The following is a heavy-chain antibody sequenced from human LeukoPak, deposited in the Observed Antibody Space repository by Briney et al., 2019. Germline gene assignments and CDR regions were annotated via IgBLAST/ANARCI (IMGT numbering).Heavy chain of an antibody. J-gene: IGHJ4*02. V-gene: IGHV4-4*07. Sequence: SETLSLTCTVSGGSISSYFWSWIRQPAGKGLEWIGRIYTSGNTNYNPTLQSRVTMSKDTSKNQFSLNVTSVTAADTAVYYCAREAGSERYFDSWGQGTLVTVSS. CDR1: GGSISSYF. CDR3: AREAGSERYFDS. CDR2: IYTSGNT.